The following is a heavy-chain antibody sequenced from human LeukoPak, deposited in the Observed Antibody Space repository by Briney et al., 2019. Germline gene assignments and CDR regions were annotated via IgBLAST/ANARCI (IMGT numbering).Heavy chain of an antibody. Sequence: SETLSLTCTVAGGSISSYYWSWNRQPPGKGLEWIGYIYYSGRTNYNPSLKSRVTISVDTSKNQFSLKLSSVTAADTAVYYCARDSSGWYHWFDPWGQGTLVTVSS. V-gene: IGHV4-59*01. CDR2: IYYSGRT. CDR3: ARDSSGWYHWFDP. D-gene: IGHD6-19*01. CDR1: GGSISSYY. J-gene: IGHJ5*02.